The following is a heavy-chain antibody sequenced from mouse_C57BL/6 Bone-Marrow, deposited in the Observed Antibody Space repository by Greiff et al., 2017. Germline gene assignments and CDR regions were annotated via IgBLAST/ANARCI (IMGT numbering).Heavy chain of an antibody. Sequence: EVQLVESEGGLVQPGSSMKLSCTASGFTFSDYYMAWVRQVPEKGLEWVANINYDGSSTYYLDSLKSRFIISRDNAENILYLQMSSLKSEDTAPYYCARDRLGVFDYWGQGTTLTVSS. J-gene: IGHJ2*01. V-gene: IGHV5-16*01. CDR2: INYDGSST. D-gene: IGHD4-1*01. CDR1: GFTFSDYY. CDR3: ARDRLGVFDY.